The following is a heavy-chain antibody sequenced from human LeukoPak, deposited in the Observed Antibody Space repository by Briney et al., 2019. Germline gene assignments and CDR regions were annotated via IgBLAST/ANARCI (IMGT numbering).Heavy chain of an antibody. CDR3: ARGGGLRFLEWLVDY. D-gene: IGHD3-3*01. Sequence: GGSLRLSCAASGFTVSSNYMSWVRQAPGKGLEWVSVIYSGGSTYYADSVKGRFTISRDNSKNTLYLQMNSLRAEDTAVYYCARGGGLRFLEWLVDYWGQGTLVTVSS. J-gene: IGHJ4*02. CDR2: IYSGGST. CDR1: GFTVSSNY. V-gene: IGHV3-66*01.